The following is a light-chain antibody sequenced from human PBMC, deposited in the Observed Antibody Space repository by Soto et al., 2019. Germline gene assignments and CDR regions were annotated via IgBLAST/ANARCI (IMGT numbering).Light chain of an antibody. J-gene: IGKJ2*01. CDR1: QSVRSGS. CDR3: HYYADSPYT. Sequence: EVVLTQSPGTLSLSPGEGATLSCRASQSVRSGSLAWYQQKPGQAPRLLIFGASSRATDTPDSFSGSVSGTDFTLTITSVDTEDFAVYYCHYYADSPYTFGQGTRLEI. CDR2: GAS. V-gene: IGKV3-20*01.